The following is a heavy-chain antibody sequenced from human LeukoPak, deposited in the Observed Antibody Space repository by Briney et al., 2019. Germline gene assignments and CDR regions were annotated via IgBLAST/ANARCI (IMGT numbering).Heavy chain of an antibody. J-gene: IGHJ4*02. CDR2: ISSSSSYI. CDR3: ARETDYYGSGSYYSPSMDY. V-gene: IGHV3-21*01. CDR1: GFTFSSYS. D-gene: IGHD3-10*01. Sequence: GGSLRLSCAASGFTFSSYSMNWVRQAPGKGLEWVSSISSSSSYIYYADSVKGRFTISRDNAKNSLYLQMNSLRAEDTAVYYCARETDYYGSGSYYSPSMDYWGQGTLVTVSS.